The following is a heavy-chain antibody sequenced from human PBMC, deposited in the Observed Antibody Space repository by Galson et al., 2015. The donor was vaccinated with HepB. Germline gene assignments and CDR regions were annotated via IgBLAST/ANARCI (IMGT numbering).Heavy chain of an antibody. D-gene: IGHD1-1*01. J-gene: IGHJ4*02. Sequence: SLRLSCAASGLSFSSYWMNWVRQAPGKGLEWVASIKEDGSENYFVDSVKGRFTISRDNAKNSLYLQMNSLRAEDTAVYYYARNRGWNLFDYWGQGTLVTVSS. CDR2: IKEDGSEN. CDR1: GLSFSSYW. V-gene: IGHV3-7*03. CDR3: ARNRGWNLFDY.